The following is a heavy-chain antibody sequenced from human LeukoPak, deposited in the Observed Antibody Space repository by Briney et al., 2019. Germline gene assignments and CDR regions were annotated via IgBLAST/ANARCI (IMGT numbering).Heavy chain of an antibody. V-gene: IGHV4-39*07. Sequence: SETLSLTCTVSGGSISSSSYYWGWIRQPPGKGLEWIGSIYYSGSTYYNPSLKSRVTISVDTSKNQFSLKLSSVTAADTAVYYCARYGFWSGYYEGDAFDIWGQGTMVTVSS. CDR1: GGSISSSSYY. CDR3: ARYGFWSGYYEGDAFDI. CDR2: IYYSGST. D-gene: IGHD3-3*01. J-gene: IGHJ3*02.